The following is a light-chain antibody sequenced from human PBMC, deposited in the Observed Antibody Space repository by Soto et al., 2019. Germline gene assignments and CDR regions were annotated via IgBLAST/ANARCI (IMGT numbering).Light chain of an antibody. J-gene: IGKJ5*01. CDR3: QQYGSSPIT. CDR2: GAS. CDR1: QSISSN. Sequence: EIVMTQPPATLSVSPGERATLSCRASQSISSNLAWYQQKPGQAPRLLIYGASSRATGIPDRFSGSGSGTDFTLTISRLEPEDFAVYYCQQYGSSPITFGQGTRLEIK. V-gene: IGKV3-20*01.